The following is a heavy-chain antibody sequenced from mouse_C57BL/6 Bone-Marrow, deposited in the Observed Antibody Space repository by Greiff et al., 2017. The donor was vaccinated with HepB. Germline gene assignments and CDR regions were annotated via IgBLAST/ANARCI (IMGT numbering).Heavy chain of an antibody. Sequence: DVKLQESGPGLVKPSQSLSLTCSVTGYSITSGYYWNWIRQFPGNKLEWLGYISYDGSNNYNPSLKNRISITRDTSKNQFFLKLNSVTTADTATYYCAREEGLTGTDFDYWGQGTTLTVSS. CDR1: GYSITSGYY. D-gene: IGHD4-1*01. V-gene: IGHV3-6*01. J-gene: IGHJ2*01. CDR2: ISYDGSN. CDR3: AREEGLTGTDFDY.